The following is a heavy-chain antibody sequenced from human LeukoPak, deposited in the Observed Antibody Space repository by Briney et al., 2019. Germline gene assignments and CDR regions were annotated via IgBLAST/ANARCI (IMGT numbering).Heavy chain of an antibody. J-gene: IGHJ6*03. CDR3: ARGVSEYYYYYYMDV. CDR1: GYSISSGYY. V-gene: IGHV4-38-2*02. CDR2: IYHSGST. Sequence: SETLSLTCTVSGYSISSGYYWGWIRQPPGEGLEWIGSIYHSGSTYYNPSLKSRVTISVDTSKNQFSLKLSSVTAADTAVYYCARGVSEYYYYYYMDVWGKGTTVTVSS.